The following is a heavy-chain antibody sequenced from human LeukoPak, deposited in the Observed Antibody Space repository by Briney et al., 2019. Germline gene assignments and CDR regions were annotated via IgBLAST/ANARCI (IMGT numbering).Heavy chain of an antibody. D-gene: IGHD6-19*01. J-gene: IGHJ4*02. V-gene: IGHV3-64*01. CDR3: ARGVTSACYDY. Sequence: GGSLRLSCAASGFTFSSYVMHWVRQAPGKGLEYVSAISGNGGSTYYANSAKGRFTIYRDNSENTLYLQMGSLRAEDTAVYYCARGVTSACYDYWGQGTLVTVSS. CDR2: ISGNGGST. CDR1: GFTFSSYV.